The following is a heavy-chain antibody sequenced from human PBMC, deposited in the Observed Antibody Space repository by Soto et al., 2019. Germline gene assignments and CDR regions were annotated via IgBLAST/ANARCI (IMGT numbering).Heavy chain of an antibody. Sequence: GGSLRLSCAASGFTFSSYAMSWVRQAPGKGLEWVSAISGSGGSTYYADSGKGRFTISRDNSKNTLYLQMNSLRAEDTAVYYCAKDLLHIVVVPAAIPWFDPWGQGTLVTVSS. J-gene: IGHJ5*02. CDR2: ISGSGGST. V-gene: IGHV3-23*01. CDR3: AKDLLHIVVVPAAIPWFDP. D-gene: IGHD2-2*01. CDR1: GFTFSSYA.